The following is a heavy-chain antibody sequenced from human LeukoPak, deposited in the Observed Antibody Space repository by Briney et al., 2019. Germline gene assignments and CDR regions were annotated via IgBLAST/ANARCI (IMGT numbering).Heavy chain of an antibody. J-gene: IGHJ4*02. CDR3: ARDELAVAKKGFLDS. CDR1: GFIFSSYG. V-gene: IGHV3-33*01. Sequence: GGSLTLSCAVSGFIFSSYGMHWVRQAPGKGLEWVAVIWYYGSNKYYADSVKGRFTISRDNSKNMLYLQVNSLRAEDTAVYYCARDELAVAKKGFLDSWGQGTLVTVSS. D-gene: IGHD6-19*01. CDR2: IWYYGSNK.